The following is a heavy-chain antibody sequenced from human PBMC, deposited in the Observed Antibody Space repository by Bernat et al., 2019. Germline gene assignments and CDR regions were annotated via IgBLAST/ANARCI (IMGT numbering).Heavy chain of an antibody. J-gene: IGHJ3*02. CDR3: ARLGLTEWPYGDAFDI. D-gene: IGHD3-3*01. CDR1: GGSISSSSYY. Sequence: QLQLQESGPGLVKPSETLSLTCTVSGGSISSSSYYWGWIRQPPGKGLEWIGSIYYSGSTNYNPSLKSRVTISVDTSKNQFSLKLSSVTAADTAVYYCARLGLTEWPYGDAFDIWGQGTMVTVSS. V-gene: IGHV4-39*07. CDR2: IYYSGST.